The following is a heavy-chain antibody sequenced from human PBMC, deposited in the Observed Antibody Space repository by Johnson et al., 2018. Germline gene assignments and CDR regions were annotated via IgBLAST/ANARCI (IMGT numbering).Heavy chain of an antibody. CDR3: ARAPTVTEGAFDM. Sequence: VQLLETGGGLVQPWGSLRLSFAASGFTFSSYSMNWVRQAPGKGLEWVSSISSSSSYIYYADSVKGRFTISRDNAKNSLYLQMNSLRAEDTAVYYCARAPTVTEGAFDMWGQGTMVTVSS. V-gene: IGHV3-21*01. CDR1: GFTFSSYS. J-gene: IGHJ3*02. CDR2: ISSSSSYI. D-gene: IGHD4-17*01.